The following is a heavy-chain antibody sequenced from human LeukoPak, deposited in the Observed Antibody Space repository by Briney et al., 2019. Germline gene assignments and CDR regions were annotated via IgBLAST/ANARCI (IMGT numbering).Heavy chain of an antibody. CDR1: GFTFSSYW. J-gene: IGHJ4*02. D-gene: IGHD2-8*01. V-gene: IGHV3-7*01. CDR2: INQAGSQK. CDR3: ARDPDCTSDVCFDY. Sequence: GGSLRLSCAASGFTFSSYWMSWVRQAPGKGLEWVANINQAGSQKYYVDSVKGRFTISRDDAKNSPYLQMNSLRVEDTAVYYCARDPDCTSDVCFDYWGQGTLVTVSS.